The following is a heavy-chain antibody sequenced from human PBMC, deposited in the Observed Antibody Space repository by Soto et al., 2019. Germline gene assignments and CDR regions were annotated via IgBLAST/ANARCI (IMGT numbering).Heavy chain of an antibody. CDR3: ARIGSPPADGMDV. V-gene: IGHV4-61*01. CDR2: IYYSGST. CDR1: EGYISTGFYF. Sequence: SETLSLTCNVSEGYISTGFYFWSWSRQPPGKGLGWIGYIYYSGSTNYNPSLKSRVTISLDTSKNQFSLKLSSVTAADTAVYYWARIGSPPADGMDVCGEGTMVTVAS. D-gene: IGHD6-13*01. J-gene: IGHJ6*04.